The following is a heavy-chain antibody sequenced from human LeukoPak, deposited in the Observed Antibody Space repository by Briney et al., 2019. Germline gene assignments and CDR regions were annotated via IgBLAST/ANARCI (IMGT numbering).Heavy chain of an antibody. CDR3: ARDPFAFGV. V-gene: IGHV4-59*13. CDR1: GGSISSYY. Sequence: SETLSLTYTVSGGSISSYYWRWIRQPPGKGLEWIGCISHTGSTNYNPSLKSQVTISLDTSKNQFSLKLSSVTAADTDVYYCARDPFAFGVWCQGTLVTVSS. CDR2: ISHTGST. D-gene: IGHD2/OR15-2a*01. J-gene: IGHJ3*01.